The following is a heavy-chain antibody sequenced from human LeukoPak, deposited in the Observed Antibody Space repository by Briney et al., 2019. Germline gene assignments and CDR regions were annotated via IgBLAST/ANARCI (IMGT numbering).Heavy chain of an antibody. CDR3: ARAGAYYYDSSGFGFDY. J-gene: IGHJ4*02. D-gene: IGHD3-22*01. CDR1: GDSISSYS. Sequence: SETLSLTCTVSGDSISSYSWSWIRQPLGKGLEWIGYIYSSGNTNYNPSLKSRVTISVDTSKNQFSLKLSSVTAADTAVYYCARAGAYYYDSSGFGFDYWGQGTLVTVSS. CDR2: IYSSGNT. V-gene: IGHV4-59*01.